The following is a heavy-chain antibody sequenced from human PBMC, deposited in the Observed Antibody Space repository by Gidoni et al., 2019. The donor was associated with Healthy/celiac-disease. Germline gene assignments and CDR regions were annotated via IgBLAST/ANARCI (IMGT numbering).Heavy chain of an antibody. Sequence: QVQLQESGPRLVKPSETLSLTCSLSCGSISSYYWSWIRQPPGKGLEWIGYIYYSGSTNYNPSLKSRVTISVDTSKNQFSLKLSSVTAADTAVYYCARFSAAVAGPPFDYWGQGTLVTVSS. CDR1: CGSISSYY. CDR3: ARFSAAVAGPPFDY. D-gene: IGHD6-19*01. J-gene: IGHJ4*02. V-gene: IGHV4-59*01. CDR2: IYYSGST.